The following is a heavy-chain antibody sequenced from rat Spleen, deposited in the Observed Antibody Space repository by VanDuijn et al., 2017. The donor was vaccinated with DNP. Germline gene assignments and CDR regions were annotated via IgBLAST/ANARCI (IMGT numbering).Heavy chain of an antibody. CDR2: IFSSVGST. CDR1: GFTFNNYW. CDR3: ATLTTEGIVRIPWFAY. Sequence: EVQLVESGGGLVQPGRSLKLSCLASGFTFNNYWMTWIRQVPGKGLEWVASIFSSVGSTYYPDSVKGRFTISRDNAKNTLYLQMNSLRSEDTATYYCATLTTEGIVRIPWFAYWGQGTLVTVSS. D-gene: IGHD1-11*01. V-gene: IGHV5-31*01. J-gene: IGHJ3*01.